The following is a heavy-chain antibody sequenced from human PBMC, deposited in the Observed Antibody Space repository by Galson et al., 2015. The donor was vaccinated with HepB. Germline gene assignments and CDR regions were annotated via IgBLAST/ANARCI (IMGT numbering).Heavy chain of an antibody. CDR1: GYTFTSYG. Sequence: SVKVSCKASGYTFTSYGISWVRQAPGQGLEWMGWISAYNGNTNYAQKLQGRVTMTTDTSTSTAYMELRSLRSDDTAVYYCASTGVEIRFLEWVPNYFDYWGQGTLVTVSS. CDR2: ISAYNGNT. D-gene: IGHD3-3*01. J-gene: IGHJ4*02. V-gene: IGHV1-18*04. CDR3: ASTGVEIRFLEWVPNYFDY.